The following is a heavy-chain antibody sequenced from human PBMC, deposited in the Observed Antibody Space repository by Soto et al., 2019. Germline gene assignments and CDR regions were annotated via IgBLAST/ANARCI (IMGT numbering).Heavy chain of an antibody. CDR3: ARATSTCYDFWSGYYDYYYYMDV. CDR2: INHSGST. Sequence: SETLSLTCAVDGGSFGGYYWSWIRQPPGKGLEWIGEINHSGSTNYNPSLKSRVTISVDTSKNQFSLKLSSVTAADTAVYYCARATSTCYDFWSGYYDYYYYMDVWGKGTTDTVSS. V-gene: IGHV4-34*01. J-gene: IGHJ6*03. D-gene: IGHD3-3*01. CDR1: GGSFGGYY.